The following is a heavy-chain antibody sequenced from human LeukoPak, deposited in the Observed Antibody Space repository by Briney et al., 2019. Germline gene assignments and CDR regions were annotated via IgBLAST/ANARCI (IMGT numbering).Heavy chain of an antibody. CDR1: GFTVSSNY. CDR2: IYSGGST. CDR3: ARGAFDYYDSSGLYYFDY. V-gene: IGHV3-53*01. D-gene: IGHD3-22*01. J-gene: IGHJ4*02. Sequence: GSLRLSCAASGFTVSSNYMSWVRQAPGKGLEWVSVIYSGGSTYYADSVKGRFTISRDNFKNTLYLQMNSLRAEDTAVYYCARGAFDYYDSSGLYYFDYWGQGTLVTVSS.